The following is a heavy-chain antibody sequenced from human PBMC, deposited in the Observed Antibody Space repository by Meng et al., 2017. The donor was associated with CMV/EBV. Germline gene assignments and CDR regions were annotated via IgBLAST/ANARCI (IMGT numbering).Heavy chain of an antibody. Sequence: ASVKVSCKASGYTFTSYGISWVRQAPGQGLEWMGWISAYNGNTNYAQKLQGRVTMTTDTSTSTAYMELRSLRSDDTAVYYCARYYSPRITMIVVAHLGYWGQGTLVTVSS. CDR2: ISAYNGNT. V-gene: IGHV1-18*01. D-gene: IGHD3-22*01. CDR3: ARYYSPRITMIVVAHLGY. J-gene: IGHJ4*02. CDR1: GYTFTSYG.